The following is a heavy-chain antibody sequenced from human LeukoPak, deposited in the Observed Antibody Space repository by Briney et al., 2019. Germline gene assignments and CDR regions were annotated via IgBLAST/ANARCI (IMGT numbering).Heavy chain of an antibody. CDR2: INHIGGT. CDR3: ARGPAAVHP. V-gene: IGHV4-34*01. CDR1: GWSLNNHY. D-gene: IGHD6-13*01. Sequence: PSETLSLTCAVYGWSLNNHYWIWIRQPPGKGLEWNGEINHIGGTNYNPSLESRVTISIDTSKSQFFLKLSSVTAADTAVYYCARGPAAVHPWGQGTLVTVSS. J-gene: IGHJ4*02.